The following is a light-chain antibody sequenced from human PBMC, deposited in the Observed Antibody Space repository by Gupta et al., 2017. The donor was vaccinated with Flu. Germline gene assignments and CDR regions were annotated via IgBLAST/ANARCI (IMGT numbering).Light chain of an antibody. CDR3: SNCDASLDDSEV. CDR1: SSNIGRNT. V-gene: IGLV1-44*01. J-gene: IGLJ1*01. Sequence: QSGLTQPPSASGTPWQRVTISCSGSSSNIGRNTVDWYQQVPGTAHKLRREMNNQRPSGVPDRFSGSTSCTSDYPATRALQSEDEADEDGSNCDASLDDSEVFGTGTKVTVL. CDR2: MNN.